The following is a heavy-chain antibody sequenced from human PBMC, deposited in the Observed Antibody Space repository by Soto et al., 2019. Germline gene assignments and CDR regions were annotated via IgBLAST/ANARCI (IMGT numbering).Heavy chain of an antibody. CDR2: IYHNGET. CDR1: GDSITAYY. CDR3: ARDKGGEFLKGSGMDV. Sequence: QMQLQESGPGLVKPSETLSLICSVSGDSITAYYLSWLRQSPGKELEWIGYIYHNGETNYNPSLKRRVTISADTSKTQFCLRLSSVTAADTGVYYCARDKGGEFLKGSGMDVWGQGTTVIVSS. D-gene: IGHD3-10*01. V-gene: IGHV4-59*01. J-gene: IGHJ6*02.